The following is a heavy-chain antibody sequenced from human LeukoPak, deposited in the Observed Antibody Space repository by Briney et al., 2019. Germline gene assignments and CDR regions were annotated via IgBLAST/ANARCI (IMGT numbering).Heavy chain of an antibody. CDR2: ISSSGSTI. V-gene: IGHV3-48*03. CDR1: GFTFSSYE. J-gene: IGHJ4*02. CDR3: AKGGQQLVIDY. D-gene: IGHD6-13*01. Sequence: PGGSLRLSCAASGFTFSSYEMNWVRQAPGKGLEWVSYISSSGSTIYYADSVKGRFTISRDNAKNSLYLQMNSLRAEDTAVYYCAKGGQQLVIDYRGQGTLVTVSS.